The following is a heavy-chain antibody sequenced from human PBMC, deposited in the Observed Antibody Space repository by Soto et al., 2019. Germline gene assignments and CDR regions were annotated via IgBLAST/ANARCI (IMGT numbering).Heavy chain of an antibody. V-gene: IGHV1-3*01. CDR1: GYTFTSYA. J-gene: IGHJ4*02. Sequence: GASVKVSCKASGYTFTSYAMHWVRQAPGQRLEWMGWINAGNGNTKYSQKFQGRVTITRDTSASTAYMELSSLRSEDTAVYYCARDQGYCSSTSCRKTAAAGHFDYWGQGTLVTVSS. CDR2: INAGNGNT. CDR3: ARDQGYCSSTSCRKTAAAGHFDY. D-gene: IGHD2-2*01.